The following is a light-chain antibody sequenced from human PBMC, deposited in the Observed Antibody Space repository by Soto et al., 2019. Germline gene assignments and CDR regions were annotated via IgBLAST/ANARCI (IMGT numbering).Light chain of an antibody. CDR2: EAT. CDR3: CTYATTSTSLV. J-gene: IGLJ1*01. Sequence: QSVLTQPASVSGSPGQSITISCTGTSSDVGHYNLVSWFQQYPGKAPKLLIYEATKRPSGVSNRFSGSKSGSTASLTISGLQAEDEADYFCCTYATTSTSLVFGTGTKLTVL. V-gene: IGLV2-23*01. CDR1: SSDVGHYNL.